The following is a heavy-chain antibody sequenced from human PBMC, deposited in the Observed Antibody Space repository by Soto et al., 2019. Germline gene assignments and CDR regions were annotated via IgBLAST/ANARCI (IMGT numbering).Heavy chain of an antibody. CDR1: GGTFSTST. J-gene: IGHJ4*02. Sequence: ASVKVSCKASGGTFSTSTFTWVRQAPGQGLEWMGRTIPLLNVADYAQDFQGRLTITADKSTSTTYMELTSLTSKDTAVYYCARDSPIGSTFSGYDAIGSWGQGTLVTVSS. CDR2: TIPLLNVA. V-gene: IGHV1-69*04. D-gene: IGHD5-12*01. CDR3: ARDSPIGSTFSGYDAIGS.